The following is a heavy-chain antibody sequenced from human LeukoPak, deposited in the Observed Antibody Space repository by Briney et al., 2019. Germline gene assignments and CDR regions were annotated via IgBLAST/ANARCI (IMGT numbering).Heavy chain of an antibody. V-gene: IGHV3-21*01. Sequence: GGSLRLSCAASGFMSSTYTMNWVRQAPGKGLEWVSAIIGSSAYMYYGDSVKGRFTVSRDNAKNSLYLQMNSLRAEDTAVYYCARDRSGSGDRLLDYWGQGTLVTVSS. D-gene: IGHD3-10*01. J-gene: IGHJ4*02. CDR1: GFMSSTYT. CDR2: IIGSSAYM. CDR3: ARDRSGSGDRLLDY.